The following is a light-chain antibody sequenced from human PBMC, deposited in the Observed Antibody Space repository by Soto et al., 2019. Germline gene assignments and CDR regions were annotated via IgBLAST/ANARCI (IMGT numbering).Light chain of an antibody. CDR3: HKYGSSPFT. Sequence: EIVLTQSPATLSLSPGEIATLSCGASQSVSSSYLAWYQQKPGLAPRLLIYDASSRATGIPDMLSGSGSHKHLTLTNSSMEPDDCAVYSCHKYGSSPFTFGQGTKIEI. J-gene: IGKJ2*01. CDR1: QSVSSSY. CDR2: DAS. V-gene: IGKV3D-20*01.